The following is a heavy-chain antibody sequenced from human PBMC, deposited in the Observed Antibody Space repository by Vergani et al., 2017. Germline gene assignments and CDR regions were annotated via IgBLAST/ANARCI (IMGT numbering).Heavy chain of an antibody. D-gene: IGHD6-19*01. V-gene: IGHV4-59*02. CDR3: ASDTHSGQRADR. J-gene: IGHJ5*02. CDR2: LSTTGGA. Sequence: QAQLQESGPGLVKPSETLSLTCHVFGVSVTDYNCNWIRQAPGKGLEWSGSLSTTGGATHASHNPSLKSRVSISVDTSKNQFSLTLTSVTAADTAVYYCASDTHSGQRADRWGQGILVTVTS. CDR1: GVSVTDYN.